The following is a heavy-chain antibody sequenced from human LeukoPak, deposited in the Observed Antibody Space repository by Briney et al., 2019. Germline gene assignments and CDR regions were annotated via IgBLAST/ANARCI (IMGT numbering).Heavy chain of an antibody. V-gene: IGHV3-23*01. Sequence: GGSLRLSCAASGFTFLTYAMAWVRQDPGKGLEWVSSISGGAAGTYYAPSVKGRFTVSRDNDKNALYLQMDDVTAADTALYYCARVRGVGTHIWLLPWNLWGQGTLVSVSS. CDR2: ISGGAAGT. J-gene: IGHJ5*02. CDR3: ARVRGVGTHIWLLPWNL. D-gene: IGHD2-21*02. CDR1: GFTFLTYA.